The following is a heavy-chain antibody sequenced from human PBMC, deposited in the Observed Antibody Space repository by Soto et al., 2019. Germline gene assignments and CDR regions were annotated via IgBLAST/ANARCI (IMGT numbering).Heavy chain of an antibody. CDR2: VSHDGRNT. D-gene: IGHD6-19*01. J-gene: IGHJ4*02. Sequence: GGSLRLSCAASGFTFSDYAMHWVRQAPGKGLEWAAVVSHDGRNTHYADSVKGRFTISRDSSKNTVSLEMTSLRAEDTAVYHCAKGGRQWLVPSEFNYWGQGALVTVSS. CDR1: GFTFSDYA. CDR3: AKGGRQWLVPSEFNY. V-gene: IGHV3-30*18.